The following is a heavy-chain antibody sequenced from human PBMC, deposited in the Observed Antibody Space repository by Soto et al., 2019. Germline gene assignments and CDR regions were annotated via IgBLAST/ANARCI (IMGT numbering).Heavy chain of an antibody. CDR3: ARDVRGIAVWFDP. D-gene: IGHD6-19*01. J-gene: IGHJ5*02. V-gene: IGHV4-59*01. CDR1: GGSISSYY. Sequence: SETLSLTCTVSGGSISSYYWSWIRQPPGKGLEWIGYIYYSGSTNYNPSLKSRVTISVDTSKNQFSLKLSSVTAADTAVYYCARDVRGIAVWFDPWGQGTLVTVSS. CDR2: IYYSGST.